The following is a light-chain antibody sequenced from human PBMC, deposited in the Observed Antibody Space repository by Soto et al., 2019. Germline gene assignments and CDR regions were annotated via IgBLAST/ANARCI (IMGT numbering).Light chain of an antibody. J-gene: IGKJ4*01. CDR2: DAS. V-gene: IGKV3-20*01. CDR3: QQYGSSPLT. CDR1: QSVSSNY. Sequence: EIVLTQSPGTLSLSPGERATLSCRASQSVSSNYLVWYQQKPGQAPRLLVFDASNRATGIPDRFSGSGSGTDYTLTISGLEPEDFAVYYFQQYGSSPLTFGGGTKVEIK.